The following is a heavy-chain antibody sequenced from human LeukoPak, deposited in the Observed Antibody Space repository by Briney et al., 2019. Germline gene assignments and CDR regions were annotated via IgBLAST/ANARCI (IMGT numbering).Heavy chain of an antibody. Sequence: PSETLSLTCAVYGGSFSGHYWSWIRLPPGKGLEWIGEINHSGSTNYNPSLKSRVTISVDTSKNQFSLKLSSVTAADTAVHYCASGILTGSAPDHWGQGSLVTVSS. CDR3: ASGILTGSAPDH. CDR2: INHSGST. D-gene: IGHD3-9*01. J-gene: IGHJ4*02. V-gene: IGHV4-34*01. CDR1: GGSFSGHY.